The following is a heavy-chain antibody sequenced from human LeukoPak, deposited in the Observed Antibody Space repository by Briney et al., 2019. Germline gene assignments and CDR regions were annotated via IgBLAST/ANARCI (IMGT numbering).Heavy chain of an antibody. CDR1: GFTFSNYG. J-gene: IGHJ4*02. V-gene: IGHV3-7*01. CDR2: IKQDGSEK. Sequence: GGSLRLSCAASGFTFSNYGMHWVRQAPGKGLEWVANIKQDGSEKYYVDSVKGRFTISRDNAKNSLYLQMNSLRAEDTAVYYCARDEHWGQGTLVTVSS. CDR3: ARDEH.